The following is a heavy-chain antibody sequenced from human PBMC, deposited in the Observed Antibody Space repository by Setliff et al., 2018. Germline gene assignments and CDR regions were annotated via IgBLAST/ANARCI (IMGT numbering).Heavy chain of an antibody. CDR3: ATGLIAVAGTLYYFDY. Sequence: ASVKVSCKASGGTFSSYGISWVRQAPGQGLEWMGGFDPEDGETIYAQKFQGRVTMTEDTSTDTAYMELSSLRSEDTAVYYCATGLIAVAGTLYYFDYWGQGTLVTVSS. V-gene: IGHV1-24*01. J-gene: IGHJ4*02. D-gene: IGHD6-19*01. CDR1: GGTFSSYG. CDR2: FDPEDGET.